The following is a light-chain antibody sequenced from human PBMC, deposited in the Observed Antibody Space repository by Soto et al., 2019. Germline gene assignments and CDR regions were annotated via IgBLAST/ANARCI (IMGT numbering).Light chain of an antibody. V-gene: IGLV2-8*01. CDR2: EVS. CDR1: SSDVGGYNY. J-gene: IGLJ3*02. Sequence: QSALTQPPSASGSPGQSVTISCTGTSSDVGGYNYVSWYQQYPGKAPKLMIYEVSKRPSGVPDRFSGSKSGNTASLTVSGLQAEDEADYYCISYAGSNNVVFGGGTKLTVL. CDR3: ISYAGSNNVV.